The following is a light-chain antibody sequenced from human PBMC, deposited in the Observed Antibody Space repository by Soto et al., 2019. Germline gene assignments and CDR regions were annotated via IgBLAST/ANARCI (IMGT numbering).Light chain of an antibody. CDR2: EVT. CDR1: SSDIGTYNY. J-gene: IGLJ2*01. Sequence: QSALSQPASVSGSPGQSSTISCTGTSSDIGTYNYVSWYQQHPGKAPKVMIYEVTNRPSGVSNRFSGSKSGNTASLTISGLQAEDEADYYCSSYTSSSIPVVFGGGTKLTVL. CDR3: SSYTSSSIPVV. V-gene: IGLV2-14*01.